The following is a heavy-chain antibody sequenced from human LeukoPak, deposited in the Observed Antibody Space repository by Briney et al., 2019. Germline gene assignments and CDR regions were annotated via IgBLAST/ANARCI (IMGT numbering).Heavy chain of an antibody. V-gene: IGHV4-4*07. CDR3: VRVQYSSSWTYYFDY. CDR1: GGSISSYY. Sequence: SETLSLTCTVSGGSISSYYWSWIRQPAGKGLEWIGRIYTSGSTNYNPSLKSRVTMSVDTSKNQFSLKLSSVTAADTAVYYCVRVQYSSSWTYYFDYWGQGTLVTVSS. D-gene: IGHD6-13*01. CDR2: IYTSGST. J-gene: IGHJ4*02.